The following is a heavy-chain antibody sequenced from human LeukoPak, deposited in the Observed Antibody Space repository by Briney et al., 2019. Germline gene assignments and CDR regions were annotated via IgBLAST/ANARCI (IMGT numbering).Heavy chain of an antibody. Sequence: PGGSLRLSCAASGFTFSNYAMHWVRQAPGTGLEWVAVISNDGSNEYYADSVKGRFTISRDNSRNTLYLQMNSLRPEDTAVYYCARRRGGISSWRYSDYWGQGTLVTVSS. CDR1: GFTFSNYA. CDR2: ISNDGSNE. D-gene: IGHD6-13*01. V-gene: IGHV3-30-3*01. J-gene: IGHJ4*02. CDR3: ARRRGGISSWRYSDY.